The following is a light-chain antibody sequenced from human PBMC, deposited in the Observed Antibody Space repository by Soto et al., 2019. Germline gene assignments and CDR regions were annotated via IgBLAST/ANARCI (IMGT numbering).Light chain of an antibody. CDR3: SSYGGNNAYV. Sequence: QSALTQPPSASGSPGQSVTISCTGSNSDVGGYNFVSWYQHHPGEAPKLMIYEVTKRPSGVPDRFSGSKSGNTASLTVSGLQAEDEADYYCSSYGGNNAYVFGTGTKVTVL. CDR2: EVT. CDR1: NSDVGGYNF. V-gene: IGLV2-8*01. J-gene: IGLJ1*01.